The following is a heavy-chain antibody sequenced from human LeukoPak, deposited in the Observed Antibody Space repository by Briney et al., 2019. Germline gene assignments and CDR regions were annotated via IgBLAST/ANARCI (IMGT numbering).Heavy chain of an antibody. Sequence: GGSLRLSCAASGFTFSNAWMSWVRQAPGKGLEWVSYISSSSSTIYYADSVKGRFTISRDNAKNSLYLQMNSLRAEDTTVYYCAGSRMFDPWGQGTLVTVSS. CDR2: ISSSSSTI. D-gene: IGHD2-15*01. CDR1: GFTFSNAW. V-gene: IGHV3-48*01. CDR3: AGSRMFDP. J-gene: IGHJ5*02.